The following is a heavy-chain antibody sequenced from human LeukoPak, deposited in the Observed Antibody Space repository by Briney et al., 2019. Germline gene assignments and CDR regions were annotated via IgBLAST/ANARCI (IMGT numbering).Heavy chain of an antibody. V-gene: IGHV3-7*01. J-gene: IGHJ4*02. D-gene: IGHD3-3*02. CDR3: VAEHFWALGY. CDR1: GFTFSDYW. CDR2: IKPDGGEK. Sequence: GGSLRLSCAASGFTFSDYWMNWVRQAPGKGLEWVANIKPDGGEKDYVDSVKGRFTISRDNAKNSLYLQMNSLRAEDTAVYYCVAEHFWALGYWGQGTLVTVSS.